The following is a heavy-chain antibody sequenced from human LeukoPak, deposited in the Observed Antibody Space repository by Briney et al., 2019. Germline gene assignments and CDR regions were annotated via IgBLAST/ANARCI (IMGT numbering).Heavy chain of an antibody. Sequence: GGSLRLSCAASGFTFSNYAIHWVRQAPGKGLEWVAVISFDGSSKYYADSVTGRFTISRDNSKNTLYLQMNSLRAEDTAVYYCAGGTYGGIDDGSDLWGQGTMVTVSS. CDR1: GFTFSNYA. CDR3: AGGTYGGIDDGSDL. D-gene: IGHD4-23*01. V-gene: IGHV3-30-3*01. CDR2: ISFDGSSK. J-gene: IGHJ3*01.